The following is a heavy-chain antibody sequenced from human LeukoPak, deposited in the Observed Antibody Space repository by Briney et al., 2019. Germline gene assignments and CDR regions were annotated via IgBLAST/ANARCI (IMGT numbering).Heavy chain of an antibody. Sequence: ASVKVSCTASGYTFTSYDINWVRQATGQGLEWMGWMNPNSGNTGYAQKFQGRVTMTRNTSISTAYMELSSLRSEDTAVYYCARVTMVRGYSLGYWGQGTLVTVSS. CDR3: ARVTMVRGYSLGY. D-gene: IGHD3-10*01. CDR2: MNPNSGNT. CDR1: GYTFTSYD. J-gene: IGHJ4*02. V-gene: IGHV1-8*01.